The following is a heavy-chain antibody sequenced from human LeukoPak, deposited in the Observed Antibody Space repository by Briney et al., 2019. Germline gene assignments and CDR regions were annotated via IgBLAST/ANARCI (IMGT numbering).Heavy chain of an antibody. CDR3: ARQGIAVAGMFDN. Sequence: NSSETLSLTCTVSGGSIRNILYYWGWIRQPPGKGLEWIGSVFYSGRDYYKPSLKSRVSISVDTSKNQFSLKASSLTAADTAVYYCARQGIAVAGMFDNWGQGTLVTVSS. V-gene: IGHV4-39*01. CDR2: VFYSGRD. J-gene: IGHJ4*02. D-gene: IGHD6-19*01. CDR1: GGSIRNILYY.